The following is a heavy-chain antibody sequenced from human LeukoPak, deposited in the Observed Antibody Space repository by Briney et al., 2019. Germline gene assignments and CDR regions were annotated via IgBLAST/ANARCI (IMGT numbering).Heavy chain of an antibody. J-gene: IGHJ3*02. CDR1: GGSITSSF. CDR2: FHTSGNR. D-gene: IGHD1-26*01. V-gene: IGHV4-4*07. Sequence: SETLSLTCTVSGGSITSSFWSWLRQPAGKGLEWIGRFHTSGNRNYNPSLRSRVTISGDPSKNQFSLKVTYVTAADTAVYYCVRDGRRGNSGDAFDTWAQGTMVTVSS. CDR3: VRDGRRGNSGDAFDT.